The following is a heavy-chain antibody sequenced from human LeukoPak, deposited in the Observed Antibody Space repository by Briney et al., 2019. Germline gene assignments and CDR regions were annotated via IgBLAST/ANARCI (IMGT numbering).Heavy chain of an antibody. D-gene: IGHD4-17*01. CDR2: IRYDGSNK. CDR3: ANLYGEVFDY. V-gene: IGHV3-30*02. CDR1: GFTFSSYT. Sequence: GGSLRLSCAASGFTFSSYTMSWGRQAPGKGLEWVAFIRYDGSNKYYADSVKGRFTISRDNSKNTLYLQMNSLRAEDTAVYYCANLYGEVFDYWGQGTLVTVSS. J-gene: IGHJ4*02.